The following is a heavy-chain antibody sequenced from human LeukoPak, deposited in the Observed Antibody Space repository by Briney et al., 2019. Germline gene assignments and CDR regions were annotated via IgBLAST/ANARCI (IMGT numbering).Heavy chain of an antibody. D-gene: IGHD3-9*01. CDR3: ARDFADIMTGYYTFAMDV. CDR2: IYTSGST. Sequence: SQTLSPTCTVSGGSFNSYYWSWIRQPAGKGLEWIGRIYTSGSTNFNTSLKSRVTMSVDTSKKPISLKLSSVTAPDTAVYYCARDFADIMTGYYTFAMDVWGQGTTVTVSS. V-gene: IGHV4-4*07. J-gene: IGHJ6*02. CDR1: GGSFNSYY.